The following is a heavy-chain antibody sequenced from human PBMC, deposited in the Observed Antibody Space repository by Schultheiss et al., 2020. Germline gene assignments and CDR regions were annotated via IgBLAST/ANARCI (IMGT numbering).Heavy chain of an antibody. CDR3: ARDDGVVAATYFDY. Sequence: SETLSLTCTVSGGSISSGGYYWSWIRQPAGKGLEWIGRIYTSGSTNYNPSLKSRVTMSVDTSKNQFSLKLSSVTAADTAVYYCARDDGVVAATYFDYWGQGTLVTVSS. CDR2: IYTSGST. J-gene: IGHJ4*02. CDR1: GGSISSGGYY. V-gene: IGHV4-61*02. D-gene: IGHD2-15*01.